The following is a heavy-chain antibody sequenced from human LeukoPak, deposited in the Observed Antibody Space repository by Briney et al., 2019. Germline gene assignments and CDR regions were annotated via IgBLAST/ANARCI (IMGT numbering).Heavy chain of an antibody. J-gene: IGHJ4*02. CDR2: ISGSGDST. CDR3: ATVPSDD. CDR1: GFTFSNYA. V-gene: IGHV3-23*01. Sequence: GGSLRLSCVASGFTFSNYAMSWVRQAPGKGLEWVSGISGSGDSTYYAGSVKGRFTISRDNSKSTLYLQMSSLRAEDTAVYYCATVPSDDWGQGTQVTVSS.